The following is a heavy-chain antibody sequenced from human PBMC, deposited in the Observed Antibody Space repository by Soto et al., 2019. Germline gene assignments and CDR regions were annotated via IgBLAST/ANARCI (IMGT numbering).Heavy chain of an antibody. CDR2: ISYDGSNK. J-gene: IGHJ6*02. CDR3: AKFAGDCSGGSCLQYGMDV. CDR1: GFTFSSYG. Sequence: QVQLVESGGGVVQPGRSLRLSCAASGFTFSSYGMHWVRQAPGKGLEWVAVISYDGSNKYYADSVKGRFTISRDNSKNTLYLQMNSLRAEDTAVYYCAKFAGDCSGGSCLQYGMDVWGQGTTVTVSS. V-gene: IGHV3-30*18. D-gene: IGHD2-15*01.